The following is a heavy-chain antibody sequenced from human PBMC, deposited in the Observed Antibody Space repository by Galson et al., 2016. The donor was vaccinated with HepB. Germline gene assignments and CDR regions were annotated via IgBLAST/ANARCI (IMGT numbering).Heavy chain of an antibody. CDR1: GFTFSSYG. CDR2: ISYDGSNK. J-gene: IGHJ3*01. CDR3: ARDVPSSSWSDAFDV. D-gene: IGHD6-13*01. Sequence: SLRLSCAASGFTFSSYGMHWVRQAPGKGLEWVAVISYDGSNKYYADSVKGRFTISRDNSKNTLYLQMNSLRAEDTAVYYCARDVPSSSWSDAFDVSGQGTMVIVSS. V-gene: IGHV3-30*03.